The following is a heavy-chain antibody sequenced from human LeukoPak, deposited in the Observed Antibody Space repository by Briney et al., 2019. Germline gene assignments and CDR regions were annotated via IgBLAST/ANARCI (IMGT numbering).Heavy chain of an antibody. CDR1: GFSFSSYA. Sequence: GGSLRLSCAASGFSFSSYAMFWVRQAPGKGLEWVSHISSSGGSTYSADSVKGRFTISRDNSKNTLFLQMNSLRAEDTAVYYCAKDTPWYSSSWYTKNYYGMDVWGQGTTVTVSS. CDR3: AKDTPWYSSSWYTKNYYGMDV. V-gene: IGHV3-23*01. CDR2: ISSSGGST. J-gene: IGHJ6*02. D-gene: IGHD6-13*01.